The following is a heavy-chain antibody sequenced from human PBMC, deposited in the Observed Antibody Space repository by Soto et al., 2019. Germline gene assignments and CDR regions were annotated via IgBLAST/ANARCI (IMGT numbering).Heavy chain of an antibody. CDR2: IIPILGIA. J-gene: IGHJ4*02. Sequence: QVQLVQSGAEVKKPGSSVKVSCKASGGTFSSYTISWVRQAHGQGLEWMGRIIPILGIANYAQKFQGRVTITADKSTSTAYMELSSLRSEDTAVYYCAREPNYDILTGQGYYFDYWGQGTLVTVSS. CDR1: GGTFSSYT. CDR3: AREPNYDILTGQGYYFDY. V-gene: IGHV1-69*02. D-gene: IGHD3-9*01.